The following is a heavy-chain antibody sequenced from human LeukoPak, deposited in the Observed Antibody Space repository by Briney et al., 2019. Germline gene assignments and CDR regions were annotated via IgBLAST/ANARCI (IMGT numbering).Heavy chain of an antibody. CDR1: GFTFSSYS. CDR3: ARVGLPSGATKIFDY. D-gene: IGHD2-15*01. J-gene: IGHJ4*02. CDR2: IRTVTSSI. Sequence: PGGSLRLSCAVSGFTFSSYSMHWVRQAPGKGLEWVSCIRTVTSSIYYADAVKGRFTVSRDNAKNSLYLEMNSLRAEDTAVYYCARVGLPSGATKIFDYWGQGTLVAVSS. V-gene: IGHV3-21*01.